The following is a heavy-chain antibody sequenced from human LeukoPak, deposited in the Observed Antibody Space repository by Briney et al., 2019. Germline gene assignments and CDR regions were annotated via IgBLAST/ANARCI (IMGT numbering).Heavy chain of an antibody. CDR1: GGSISSYY. CDR3: ARRCYYDSSGYDYFDY. Sequence: SETLSLTCTVSGGSISSYYWSWIRQPPGRGLEWIGYIYYSGSTNYNPSLKSRVTISVDTSKNQFSLKLSSVTAADTAVYYCARRCYYDSSGYDYFDYWGQGTLVTVSS. CDR2: IYYSGST. D-gene: IGHD3-22*01. J-gene: IGHJ4*02. V-gene: IGHV4-59*12.